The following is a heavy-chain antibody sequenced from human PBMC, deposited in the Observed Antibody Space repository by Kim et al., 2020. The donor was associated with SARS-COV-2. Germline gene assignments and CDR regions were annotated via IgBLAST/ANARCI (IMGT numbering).Heavy chain of an antibody. Sequence: LSLTCAASGFSFGGHSMNWVRQAPGKGLEWIAYIMSSGSLIFYADSVKGQFTISRDNARNSLYLQMSSLRAEDTAVYYCARGLGSYDYKNHRFDPWGQGTPVTVSS. CDR2: IMSSGSLI. D-gene: IGHD3-16*01. CDR3: ARGLGSYDYKNHRFDP. J-gene: IGHJ5*02. CDR1: GFSFGGHS. V-gene: IGHV3-48*04.